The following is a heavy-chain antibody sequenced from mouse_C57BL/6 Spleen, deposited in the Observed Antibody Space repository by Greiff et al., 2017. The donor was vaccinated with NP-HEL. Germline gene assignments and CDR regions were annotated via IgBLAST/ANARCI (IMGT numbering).Heavy chain of an antibody. CDR3: ARWDYDYLYYFDY. Sequence: QVQLQQSGAELARPGASVKLSCKASGYTFTSYGISWVKQRTGQGLELIGEIYPRSGNTYYNEKFKGKATLTADKSSSTAYMELRSLTSEDSAVYFCARWDYDYLYYFDYWGQGTTLTVSS. D-gene: IGHD2-4*01. CDR1: GYTFTSYG. V-gene: IGHV1-81*01. J-gene: IGHJ2*01. CDR2: IYPRSGNT.